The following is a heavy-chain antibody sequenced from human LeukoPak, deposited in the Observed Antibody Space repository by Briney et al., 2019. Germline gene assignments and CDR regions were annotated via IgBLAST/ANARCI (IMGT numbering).Heavy chain of an antibody. Sequence: GGSLRLSCAASGFPFSNSWMHWVRQAPGKGLEWVSSISSSSSYIYYADSVKGRFTISRDNAKNSVYLQMKSLRVEDTAVYYCASEGLDNWGQGTLVTVSS. CDR1: GFPFSNSW. CDR3: ASEGLDN. CDR2: ISSSSSYI. V-gene: IGHV3-21*01. J-gene: IGHJ4*02.